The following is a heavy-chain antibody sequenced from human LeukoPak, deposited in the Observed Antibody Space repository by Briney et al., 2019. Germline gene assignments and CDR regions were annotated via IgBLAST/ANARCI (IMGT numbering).Heavy chain of an antibody. CDR2: LRFDGTTT. V-gene: IGHV3-30*02. Sequence: PGESLRLSCAASGFSFSDYGMYWFRQAPGKGLEWVSFLRFDGTTTAYADSVKGRFTISRDTSRNTLYLQMHSLRAEDTAVYYCARVDYYYDSSGAFDIWGQGTMVTVSS. D-gene: IGHD3-22*01. CDR3: ARVDYYYDSSGAFDI. CDR1: GFSFSDYG. J-gene: IGHJ3*02.